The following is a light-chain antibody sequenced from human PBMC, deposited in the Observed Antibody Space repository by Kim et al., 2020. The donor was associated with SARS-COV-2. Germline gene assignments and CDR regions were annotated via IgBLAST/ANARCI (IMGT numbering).Light chain of an antibody. V-gene: IGKV1-39*01. CDR1: QSISSY. CDR3: QQSYSTPLT. Sequence: ASVGDRVTITCRASQSISSYLNWYQQKPGKAPKLLIYAASSLQSGVPSRFSGSGSGTDFSLTISSLQPEDFATYYCQQSYSTPLTFGGGTKVDIK. CDR2: AAS. J-gene: IGKJ4*01.